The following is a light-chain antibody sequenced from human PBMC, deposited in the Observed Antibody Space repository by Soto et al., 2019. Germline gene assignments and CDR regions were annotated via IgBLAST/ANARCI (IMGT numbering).Light chain of an antibody. Sequence: HISRSPSYVFKSVGDRVIITCRASQGISRWLAWYQQKQGKAPKLLIDAASSLQSGVPSRFSGSGSGTDFTLTISSLQPEPFATSYCQQTNSFPLALVGRSQVDI. CDR2: AAS. J-gene: IGKJ4*01. CDR3: QQTNSFPLA. CDR1: QGISRW. V-gene: IGKV1D-12*01.